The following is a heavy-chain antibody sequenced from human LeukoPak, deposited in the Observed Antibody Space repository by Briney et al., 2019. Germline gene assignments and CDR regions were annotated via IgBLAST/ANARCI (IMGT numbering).Heavy chain of an antibody. V-gene: IGHV4-59*01. CDR3: ARKRQDSGSYSPPIFDY. J-gene: IGHJ4*02. CDR2: IYYSGST. Sequence: SETLSLTCTVSGGSISSYYWSWIRQPPGKGLEWIGYIYYSGSTNYNPSLKSRVTISVDTSKNQFSLKLSSVTAADTAVYYCARKRQDSGSYSPPIFDYWGQGTLVTVSS. CDR1: GGSISSYY. D-gene: IGHD1-26*01.